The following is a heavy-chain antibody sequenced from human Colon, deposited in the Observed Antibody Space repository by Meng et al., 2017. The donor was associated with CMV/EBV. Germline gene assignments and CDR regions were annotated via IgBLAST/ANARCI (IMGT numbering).Heavy chain of an antibody. CDR1: GYTFTSYY. Sequence: SVKVSCKASGYTFTSYYMHWVRQAPGQGLEWMGGIIPIFGTPKYAQKFQGRVTITADEFTSTTYMELSSLTSDDTAVYYCARSPLPAALNWFDPWGQGTLVTVSS. J-gene: IGHJ5*02. V-gene: IGHV1-69*13. CDR2: IIPIFGTP. CDR3: ARSPLPAALNWFDP. D-gene: IGHD2-2*01.